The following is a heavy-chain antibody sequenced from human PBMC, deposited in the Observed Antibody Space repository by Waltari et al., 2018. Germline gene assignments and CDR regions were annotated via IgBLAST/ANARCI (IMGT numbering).Heavy chain of an antibody. V-gene: IGHV3-23*01. CDR2: ISRDGGAT. Sequence: EVQLLESGRDLVQPGGALRLSCTGSGFSFSNHGLTWVRQAPGKGLEWVSAISRDGGATFYGGAVKGRSTISRDNSKNTVYLEINSLRVEDTAKYYCARWSVSGSYYDYWGQGILVAVSS. CDR1: GFSFSNHG. D-gene: IGHD3-10*01. CDR3: ARWSVSGSYYDY. J-gene: IGHJ4*02.